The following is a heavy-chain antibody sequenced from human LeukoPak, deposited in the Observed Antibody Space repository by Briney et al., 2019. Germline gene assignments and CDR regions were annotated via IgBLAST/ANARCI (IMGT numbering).Heavy chain of an antibody. J-gene: IGHJ4*02. D-gene: IGHD6-19*01. Sequence: SETLSLTCTVSGDSISSYYWSWIRQPPGKGLEWIGYIYHSVDTKYNASLKSRVTISVDTSKSQFSLKLSSVTAADTAVYYCARGGPNSSGWRIDYWGQGTLVTVSS. CDR2: IYHSVDT. V-gene: IGHV4-59*01. CDR1: GDSISSYY. CDR3: ARGGPNSSGWRIDY.